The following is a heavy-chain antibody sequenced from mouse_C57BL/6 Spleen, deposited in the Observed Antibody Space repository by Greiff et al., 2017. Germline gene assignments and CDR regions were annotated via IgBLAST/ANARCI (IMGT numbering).Heavy chain of an antibody. D-gene: IGHD1-1*01. V-gene: IGHV5-6*02. CDR1: GFTFSSYG. Sequence: EVKVEESGGDLVKPGGSLKLSCAASGFTFSSYGMSWVRQTPDKRLEWVATISSGGSYTYYPDNAKNTLYLPMSSLKSEDTAMYYCARHTYYGSSLYWYFDVWGTGTTVTVSS. J-gene: IGHJ1*03. CDR3: ARHTYYGSSLYWYFDV. CDR2: ISSGGSYT.